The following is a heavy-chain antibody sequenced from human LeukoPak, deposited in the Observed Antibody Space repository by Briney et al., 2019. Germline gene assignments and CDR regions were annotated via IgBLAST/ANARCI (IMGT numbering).Heavy chain of an antibody. CDR3: AKFRPVTSVAGTIFHY. J-gene: IGHJ4*02. CDR1: GFTFSSYS. Sequence: PGGSLRLSCAASGFTFSSYSMDWVRQAPGKGLEWVSAISGSGGSTYYADSVKGRFTISRDNSKNTLYLQMNTLRAEDTAVYYCAKFRPVTSVAGTIFHYWGQGTLVTVSS. D-gene: IGHD6-19*01. CDR2: ISGSGGST. V-gene: IGHV3-23*01.